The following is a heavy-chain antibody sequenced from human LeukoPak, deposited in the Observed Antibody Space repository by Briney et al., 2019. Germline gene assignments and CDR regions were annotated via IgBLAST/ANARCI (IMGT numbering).Heavy chain of an antibody. D-gene: IGHD3-3*01. CDR3: ARGSGYYTNWFDP. CDR2: IYYSGST. Sequence: SETLSLTCTVSGGSISSSSYYWGWIRQPPGKGLEWIGSIYYSGSTYYNPSLKSRVTISVDKSKNQFSLKLSSVTAADTAVYYCARGSGYYTNWFDPWGQGTLVTVSS. V-gene: IGHV4-39*07. J-gene: IGHJ5*02. CDR1: GGSISSSSYY.